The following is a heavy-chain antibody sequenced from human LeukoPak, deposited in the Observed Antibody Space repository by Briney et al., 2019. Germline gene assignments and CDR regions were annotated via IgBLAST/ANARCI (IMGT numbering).Heavy chain of an antibody. CDR3: ATDGLTGTNFDY. J-gene: IGHJ4*02. CDR1: GYTLTELS. D-gene: IGHD1-20*01. CDR2: FDPEDGET. V-gene: IGHV1-24*01. Sequence: ASVKVSCKVSGYTLTELSMHWVRQAPGKGLEWMGGFDPEDGETIYAQKFQGRVTMTEDTSTDTAYMELSSLRSEDTAVYYCATDGLTGTNFDYWGQGTLVTVSS.